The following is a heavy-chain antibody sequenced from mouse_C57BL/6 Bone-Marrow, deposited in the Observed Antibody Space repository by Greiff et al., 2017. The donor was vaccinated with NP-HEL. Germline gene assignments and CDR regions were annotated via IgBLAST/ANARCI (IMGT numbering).Heavy chain of an antibody. CDR3: ARQGYGSSPYAMDY. Sequence: DVKLVESGGGLVKPGGSLKLSCAASGFTFSDYGMHWVRQAPEKGLEWVAYISSGSSTIYYADTVKGRFTISRDNAKNTLFLQMTSLRSEDTAMYYCARQGYGSSPYAMDYWGQGTSVTVSS. D-gene: IGHD1-1*01. V-gene: IGHV5-17*01. J-gene: IGHJ4*01. CDR1: GFTFSDYG. CDR2: ISSGSSTI.